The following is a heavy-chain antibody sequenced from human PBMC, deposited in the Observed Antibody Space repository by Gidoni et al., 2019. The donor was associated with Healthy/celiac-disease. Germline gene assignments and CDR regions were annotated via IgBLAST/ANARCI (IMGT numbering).Heavy chain of an antibody. Sequence: QVQLVQSGAEVKKPGSSVKVSCKASGGTFSRYAISRARQAPGQGLEWMGGILPIFGTANYAQKFQGRVTITADESTSTAYMELSSLRSEDTAVYYCARLPYCGGDCYSTPFDYWGQGTLVTVSS. D-gene: IGHD2-21*02. V-gene: IGHV1-69*01. J-gene: IGHJ4*02. CDR1: GGTFSRYA. CDR2: ILPIFGTA. CDR3: ARLPYCGGDCYSTPFDY.